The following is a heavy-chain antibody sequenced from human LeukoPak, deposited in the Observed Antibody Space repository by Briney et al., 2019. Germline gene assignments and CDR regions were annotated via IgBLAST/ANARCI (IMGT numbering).Heavy chain of an antibody. CDR3: AKSPTTGTPQNYFDY. V-gene: IGHV3-23*01. J-gene: IGHJ4*02. CDR1: GFTFSSYS. CDR2: ISGSGGST. D-gene: IGHD1-1*01. Sequence: GGSLRLSCAASGFTFSSYSMNWVRQAPGKVLEWVSAISGSGGSTYYADSVKGRFTISRDNSKNTLYLQMNSLRAEDTAVYYCAKSPTTGTPQNYFDYWGQGTLVTVSS.